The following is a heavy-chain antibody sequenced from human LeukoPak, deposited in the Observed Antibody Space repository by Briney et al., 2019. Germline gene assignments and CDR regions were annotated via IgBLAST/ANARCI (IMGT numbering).Heavy chain of an antibody. Sequence: GGSLRLSCAASGFTFSSYSMNWVRQAPGKGLEWVSSISSSSSHIYYADSVKGRFTISRDNAKNSLYLQMNSLRAEDTAVYYCAREDYYDSSGHSNWGQGTLVTVSS. CDR2: ISSSSSHI. CDR3: AREDYYDSSGHSN. J-gene: IGHJ4*02. V-gene: IGHV3-21*01. CDR1: GFTFSSYS. D-gene: IGHD3-22*01.